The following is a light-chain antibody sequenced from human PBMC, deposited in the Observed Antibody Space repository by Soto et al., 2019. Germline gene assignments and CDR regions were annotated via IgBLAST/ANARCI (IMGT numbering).Light chain of an antibody. Sequence: DIQMTQSPSTLSASVGDIVTITCRASQSISSWLAWYQQKPGKAPKLLIYDASSLESGVPSRFSGSGSGTEFTLTISSLQPDDFATYYCQQYNSYWTFGQGIKVDIK. CDR1: QSISSW. J-gene: IGKJ1*01. V-gene: IGKV1-5*01. CDR3: QQYNSYWT. CDR2: DAS.